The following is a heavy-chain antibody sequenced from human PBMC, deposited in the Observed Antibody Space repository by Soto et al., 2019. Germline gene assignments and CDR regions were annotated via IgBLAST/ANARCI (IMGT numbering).Heavy chain of an antibody. V-gene: IGHV3-30-3*01. CDR3: ARDRRQYHYGMDV. J-gene: IGHJ6*02. CDR1: GFTFSSYA. CDR2: ISYDGSNK. Sequence: QVQLVESGGGVVQPGRSLRLSCAASGFTFSSYAMHWVRQAPGKGLEWVAVISYDGSNKYYADSLKGRFTISRDNSKNTLYLQMKSRRAEDTAVYYCARDRRQYHYGMDVWGQGTTVTVSS.